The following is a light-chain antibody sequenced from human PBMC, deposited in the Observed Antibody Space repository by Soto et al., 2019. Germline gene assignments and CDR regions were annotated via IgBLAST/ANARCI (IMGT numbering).Light chain of an antibody. CDR1: QSIRSC. J-gene: IGKJ3*01. V-gene: IGKV1-5*03. CDR3: QQYSTYQFT. Sequence: DIRMTQSPSTQSASVGDRVTIACRASQSIRSCVAWYQQKPGKVRMRLIYKACSLESGVPSRFSGIGSGTEFPLAISGLQPDDLANYYCQQYSTYQFTFSPGTKVEIK. CDR2: KAC.